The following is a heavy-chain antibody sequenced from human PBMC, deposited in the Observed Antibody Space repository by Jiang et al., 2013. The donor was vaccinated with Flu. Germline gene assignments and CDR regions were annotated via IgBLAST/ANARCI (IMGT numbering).Heavy chain of an antibody. J-gene: IGHJ4*02. Sequence: QLLESGGGVVQPGRSLRLSCAASGFTFSSYGMHWVRQAPGKGLEWVAVISYDGSNKYYADSVKGRFTISRDNSKNTLYLQMNSLRAEDTAVYYCAKEDSSGFDYWGQGTLVTVSS. CDR2: ISYDGSNK. V-gene: IGHV3-30*18. D-gene: IGHD3-22*01. CDR3: AKEDSSGFDY. CDR1: GFTFSSYG.